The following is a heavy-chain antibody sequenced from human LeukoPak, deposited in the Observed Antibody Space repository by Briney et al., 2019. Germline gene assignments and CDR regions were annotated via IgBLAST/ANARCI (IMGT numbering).Heavy chain of an antibody. D-gene: IGHD1-7*01. CDR3: ARAGLYNWNYEGTTYFDF. J-gene: IGHJ4*02. Sequence: GGSLRLSCAASGFTFSSYWMHWVRQAPGKGLVWVSRINSDGSSTSYADSVKGRFTISRDNAKNTLYLQMNSLRAEDTALYYCARAGLYNWNYEGTTYFDFWGQGTLVTVSA. CDR2: INSDGSST. CDR1: GFTFSSYW. V-gene: IGHV3-74*01.